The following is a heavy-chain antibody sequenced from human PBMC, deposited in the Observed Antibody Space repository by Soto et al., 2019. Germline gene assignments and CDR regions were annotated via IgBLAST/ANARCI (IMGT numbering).Heavy chain of an antibody. CDR2: MSYDGSNK. V-gene: IGHV3-30-3*01. D-gene: IGHD2-15*01. Sequence: GGSLRLSCAASGFTFSSYAMHLVRQAPGKGLEWVAVMSYDGSNKYYADSVKGRFTISRDNSKNTLYLQMNSLRAEDTAVYYCARFKGCSGGSCYPYFDYWGQGTLVTVSS. CDR3: ARFKGCSGGSCYPYFDY. CDR1: GFTFSSYA. J-gene: IGHJ4*02.